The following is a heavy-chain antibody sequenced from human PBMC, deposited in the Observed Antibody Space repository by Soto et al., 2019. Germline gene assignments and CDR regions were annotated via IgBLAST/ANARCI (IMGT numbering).Heavy chain of an antibody. V-gene: IGHV1-18*04. J-gene: IGHJ4*02. CDR1: GYTFTANG. CDR3: ARDVGYSYGYGYSY. D-gene: IGHD5-18*01. Sequence: ASVKVSCKASGYTFTANGVSWVRQAPGHGLEWIGWISTSNGDTNYAHSLQGRVTMTTDTSTSTAYLEVRSLRSDDTAVYWCARDVGYSYGYGYSYWGQGTLVTVPS. CDR2: ISTSNGDT.